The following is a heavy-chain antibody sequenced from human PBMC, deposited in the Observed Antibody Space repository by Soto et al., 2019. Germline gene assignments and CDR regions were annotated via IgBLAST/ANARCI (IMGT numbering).Heavy chain of an antibody. Sequence: TLVNPTQTLTLTCTFSGFSLSTSGVGVGWIRQPPGKALEWLALIYWDDDKRYSPSLKSRLTITKGTSKNQVVLTMTNMDPVDTATYYCAHIFGAEDGYNFTDIWGPGTMVTVSS. CDR1: GFSLSTSGVG. D-gene: IGHD5-12*01. CDR3: AHIFGAEDGYNFTDI. J-gene: IGHJ3*02. CDR2: IYWDDDK. V-gene: IGHV2-5*02.